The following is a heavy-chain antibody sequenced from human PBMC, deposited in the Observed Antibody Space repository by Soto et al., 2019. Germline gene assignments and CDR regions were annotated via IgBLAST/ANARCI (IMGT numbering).Heavy chain of an antibody. CDR2: IIPIFGTA. D-gene: IGHD3-10*01. J-gene: IGHJ4*02. CDR3: AREGAYGSGSYPPDY. CDR1: GGTFSSHA. V-gene: IGHV1-69*13. Sequence: SAKGSCKDSGGTFSSHAISWVRQAPVQGLEWMGGIIPIFGTANYAQKFQGRVTITADESTSTAYMELSSLRSEDTAVYYCAREGAYGSGSYPPDYWGQGTLVTVYS.